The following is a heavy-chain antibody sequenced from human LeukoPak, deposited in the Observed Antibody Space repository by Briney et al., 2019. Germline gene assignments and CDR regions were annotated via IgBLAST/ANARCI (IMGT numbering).Heavy chain of an antibody. J-gene: IGHJ4*02. CDR1: GYSISSGYY. V-gene: IGHV4-38-2*02. D-gene: IGHD2-2*01. CDR2: IYHSGST. Sequence: SETLSLTCTVSGYSISSGYYWGWVRQPPGKGLEWIGSIYHSGSTYYNPSLKSRVTISVDTSKNQFSLKLSSVTAADTAVYYCARRVFRTFRLAAAMPFDYWGQGTLVTVSS. CDR3: ARRVFRTFRLAAAMPFDY.